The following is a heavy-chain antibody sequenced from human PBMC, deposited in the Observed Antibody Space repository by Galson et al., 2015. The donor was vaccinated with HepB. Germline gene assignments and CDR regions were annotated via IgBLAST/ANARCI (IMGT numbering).Heavy chain of an antibody. CDR3: ARVADRTALYYYYGMDV. J-gene: IGHJ6*02. V-gene: IGHV3-20*01. CDR2: INWNGGST. D-gene: IGHD1-14*01. Sequence: SLRLSCAASGFTFDDYGMSWVRQAPGKGLEWVPGINWNGGSTGYADSVKGRFTISRDNAKNSLYLQMNSLRAEDTALYHCARVADRTALYYYYGMDVWGQGTTVTVSS. CDR1: GFTFDDYG.